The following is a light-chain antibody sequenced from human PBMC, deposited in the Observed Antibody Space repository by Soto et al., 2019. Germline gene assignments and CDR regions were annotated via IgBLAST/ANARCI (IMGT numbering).Light chain of an antibody. CDR2: GAS. V-gene: IGKV3-20*01. CDR1: QSVSSSY. Sequence: EMVLTQSPGTLSLSPGERATLSCRASQSVSSSYLAWYQQKPRQAPRLLIYGASSRATGIPDRFSGSGSGTDFTLTISRLEPEDCAVYYCQQYGSSPHTFGQGTKLEIK. J-gene: IGKJ2*01. CDR3: QQYGSSPHT.